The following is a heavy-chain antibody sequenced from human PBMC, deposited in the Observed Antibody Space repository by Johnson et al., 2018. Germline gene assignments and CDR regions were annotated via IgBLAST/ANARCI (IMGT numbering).Heavy chain of an antibody. J-gene: IGHJ6*02. V-gene: IGHV3-30*18. CDR3: AKDSRAPVAPPNYYGMDV. Sequence: QVQLVQSGGGVVQPGRSLRLSCAASGFTFSSYGMHWVRQAPGKGLEWVAVISYDGSNKYYADSVKGRFTISRDNSKNTLYLQMNSLSAEDTAVYYCAKDSRAPVAPPNYYGMDVWGQGTTVTVSS. CDR2: ISYDGSNK. CDR1: GFTFSSYG. D-gene: IGHD2-21*01.